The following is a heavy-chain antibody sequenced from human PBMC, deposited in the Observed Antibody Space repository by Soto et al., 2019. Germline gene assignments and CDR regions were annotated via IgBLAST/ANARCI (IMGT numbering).Heavy chain of an antibody. V-gene: IGHV4-34*01. Sequence: SETLSLTCAVYGGSFSGYYWSWIRQPPGKGLEWIGEINHSGSTNYNPSLKSRVTISVDTSKNQFSLKLSSVTAADTTVYYCASSGYSSGWYYFDYWGQGTLVTVSS. CDR3: ASSGYSSGWYYFDY. CDR2: INHSGST. CDR1: GGSFSGYY. J-gene: IGHJ4*02. D-gene: IGHD6-19*01.